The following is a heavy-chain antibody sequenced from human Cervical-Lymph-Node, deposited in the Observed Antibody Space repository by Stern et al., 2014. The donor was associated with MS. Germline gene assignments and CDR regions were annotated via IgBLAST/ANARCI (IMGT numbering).Heavy chain of an antibody. J-gene: IGHJ4*02. CDR2: IIPKFGTT. CDR1: GGTFRSDV. CDR3: ATTFR. D-gene: IGHD3-10*01. Sequence: VQLVQSGAEVKKPGSSVKVSCKASGGTFRSDVINWVRQAPGQGLDWMGGIIPKFGTTKYAQKFQDRVKITTDESMTTAYLDLSSLRSEDTALYYCATTFRWGQGTLITVSS. V-gene: IGHV1-69*05.